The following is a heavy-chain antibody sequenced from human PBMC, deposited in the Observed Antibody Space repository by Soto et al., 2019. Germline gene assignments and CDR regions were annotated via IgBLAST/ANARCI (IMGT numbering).Heavy chain of an antibody. J-gene: IGHJ5*02. Sequence: QVQLVQSGAEVKNPGASVKVSCKAFGYTFTNYGVSWVRQPPGQGLEWMGWISAYTGNTNYAQKFQDRVTMTTDTSTTTANMELRSMRSDDTAVYYCAKGPSQGAVDWFDPWGQGTLVTVSS. CDR3: AKGPSQGAVDWFDP. CDR1: GYTFTNYG. CDR2: ISAYTGNT. V-gene: IGHV1-18*04.